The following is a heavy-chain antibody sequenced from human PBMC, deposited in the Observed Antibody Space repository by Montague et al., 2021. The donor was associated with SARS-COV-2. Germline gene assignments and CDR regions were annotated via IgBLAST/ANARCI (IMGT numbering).Heavy chain of an antibody. D-gene: IGHD3-22*01. V-gene: IGHV4-4*02. CDR2: IYHSGRT. J-gene: IGHJ6*02. CDR3: ARDTRITMIVVVQGYGMDV. Sequence: SETLSLTCAVSGGSISSSNWWSWVRQPPGKGLEWIGEIYHSGRTXXNPSLKSRVTISVDKSKNQFSLKLSSVTAADTAVYYCARDTRITMIVVVQGYGMDVWGQGTTVTVSS. CDR1: GGSISSSNW.